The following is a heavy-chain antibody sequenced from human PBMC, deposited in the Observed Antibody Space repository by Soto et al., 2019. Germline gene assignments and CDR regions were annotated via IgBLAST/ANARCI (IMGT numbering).Heavy chain of an antibody. CDR3: AREITMIVGWFDP. V-gene: IGHV1-69*13. CDR1: GYTFTSYY. CDR2: IIPIFGTA. D-gene: IGHD3-22*01. Sequence: SVKVSCKASGYTFTSYYMHRVRQAPGQGLEWMGGIIPIFGTANYAQKFQGRVTITADESTSTAYMELSSLRSEDTAVYYCAREITMIVGWFDPWGQGTLVTVSS. J-gene: IGHJ5*02.